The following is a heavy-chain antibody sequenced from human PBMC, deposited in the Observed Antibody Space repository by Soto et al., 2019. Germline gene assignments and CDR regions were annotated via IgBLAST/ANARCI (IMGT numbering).Heavy chain of an antibody. CDR1: GFTFSSYE. V-gene: IGHV3-48*03. J-gene: IGHJ6*02. D-gene: IGHD3-22*01. Sequence: GGSLRLSCVGSGFTFSSYEMNWVRQAPGKGPEWVSYITSNGDTIYYTDSVKGRFTISRDNAKNSLSLQMNSLRAEDTAIYYCARGGYYFDSSGYFLSYYGMDVWGQGTTVTVSS. CDR3: ARGGYYFDSSGYFLSYYGMDV. CDR2: ITSNGDTI.